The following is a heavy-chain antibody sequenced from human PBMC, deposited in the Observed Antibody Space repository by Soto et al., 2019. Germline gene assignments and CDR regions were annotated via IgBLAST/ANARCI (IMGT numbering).Heavy chain of an antibody. CDR3: ARGSTIFGVVIMYGMDV. CDR2: INHSGST. D-gene: IGHD3-3*01. J-gene: IGHJ6*02. V-gene: IGHV4-34*01. CDR1: GGSFSGYY. Sequence: LSLTCAVYGGSFSGYYCSWIRQPPCKGLEWIGEINHSGSTNYNPSLKSRVTISVDTSKNQFSLKLSSVTAADTAVYYCARGSTIFGVVIMYGMDVWGQGTTVTVSS.